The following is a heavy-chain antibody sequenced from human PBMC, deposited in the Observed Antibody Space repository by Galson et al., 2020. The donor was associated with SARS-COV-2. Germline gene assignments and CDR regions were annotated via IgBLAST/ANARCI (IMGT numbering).Heavy chain of an antibody. D-gene: IGHD3-10*01. J-gene: IGHJ5*02. V-gene: IGHV2-5*02. CDR1: WFSLSTSGVG. Sequence: SGPTLVKPTQTLTLTCVFSWFSLSTSGVGVGWIRQPPGKALEYLALIYWDDDKRYNPSLKSRLTITKDTSENQVVLTMTNMDPVDTATYYCAHSQAALLWFEEFFPKRFDPWGQGTLVTVSS. CDR2: IYWDDDK. CDR3: AHSQAALLWFEEFFPKRFDP.